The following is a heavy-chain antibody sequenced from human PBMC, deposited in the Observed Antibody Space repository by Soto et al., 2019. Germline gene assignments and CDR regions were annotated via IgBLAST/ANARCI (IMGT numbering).Heavy chain of an antibody. J-gene: IGHJ6*03. CDR3: ARVEVPYCSGGSCYSYPNYHYYMDV. V-gene: IGHV1-18*01. CDR2: ISAYNGNT. D-gene: IGHD2-15*01. CDR1: GATFTSDG. Sequence: GASVKVSCKASGATFTSDGISWVRQAPGQGLEWMGWISAYNGNTNYAQKLQGRVTMTTDTSTSTAYMELRSLRSDDTAVYYCARVEVPYCSGGSCYSYPNYHYYMDVWGQGTTVTVSS.